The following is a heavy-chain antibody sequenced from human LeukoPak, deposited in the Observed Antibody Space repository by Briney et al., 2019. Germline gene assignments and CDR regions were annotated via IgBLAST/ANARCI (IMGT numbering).Heavy chain of an antibody. CDR2: IIPIFGIA. CDR1: GGTFSSYA. J-gene: IGHJ4*02. Sequence: GSSVKVSCKASGGTFSSYAISWVRQAPGQGLEWMGRIIPIFGIANYAQKFQGRVTITADKSTSTAYMELSSLRSEDTAVYYCARGPDYGDYILDYWGQGTLVTVSS. V-gene: IGHV1-69*04. CDR3: ARGPDYGDYILDY. D-gene: IGHD4-17*01.